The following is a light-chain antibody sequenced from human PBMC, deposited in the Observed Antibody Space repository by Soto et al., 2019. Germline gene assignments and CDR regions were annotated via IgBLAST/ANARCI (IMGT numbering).Light chain of an antibody. V-gene: IGKV1-5*03. Sequence: DIQMTQSPSSLSASLGDSVTITCRASQSVNSFSNWYQQKPGKAPKLLIYKAYSLESGVPSRFRGSRSGTEFTLTISVLQPDDFASYYCQQYNTYFSLTFGGGTKVDIK. J-gene: IGKJ4*01. CDR1: QSVNSF. CDR3: QQYNTYFSLT. CDR2: KAY.